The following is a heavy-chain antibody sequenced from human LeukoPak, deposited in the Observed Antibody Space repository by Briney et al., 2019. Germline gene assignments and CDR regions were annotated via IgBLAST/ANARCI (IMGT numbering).Heavy chain of an antibody. D-gene: IGHD2-15*01. Sequence: GGSLRLSCAASGFTFNKYWMNWVRQAPGKGLEWVANIKQDGREKYYVDSVKGRFTISRDNAENSLYLQMDFLRAEDTAVYYCSTALDNWGQGTLVTVSS. CDR1: GFTFNKYW. J-gene: IGHJ4*02. CDR2: IKQDGREK. CDR3: STALDN. V-gene: IGHV3-7*01.